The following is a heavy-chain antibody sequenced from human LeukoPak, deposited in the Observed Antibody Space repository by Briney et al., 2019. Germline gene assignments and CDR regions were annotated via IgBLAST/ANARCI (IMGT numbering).Heavy chain of an antibody. CDR1: GINVSSNY. D-gene: IGHD2-8*01. Sequence: GGSLRLSCAASGINVSSNYMSWVRQAPGKGLEWVSIIYSGGRTHYADSVRGRFTISRENSKNTLYLQMNSLRAEDTAAYYCARDRVGVRSDSWGQGTLVTVSS. J-gene: IGHJ5*01. CDR3: ARDRVGVRSDS. V-gene: IGHV3-66*02. CDR2: IYSGGRT.